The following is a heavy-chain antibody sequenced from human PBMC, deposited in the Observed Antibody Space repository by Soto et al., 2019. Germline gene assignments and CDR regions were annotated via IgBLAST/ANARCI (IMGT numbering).Heavy chain of an antibody. CDR2: ISAGGGST. CDR3: ANRGNTMLRGITTFDF. CDR1: GFTFSSYA. D-gene: IGHD3-10*01. V-gene: IGHV3-23*01. Sequence: EVQLLESGGGLVQPGGSLRLSSAASGFTFSSYAMSWVRQAPGKGLEWVSGISAGGGSTYYADSVTGRFTISSDNSKNTLYLQMNSLRAEDTAVYYCANRGNTMLRGITTFDFWGQGTLVAVSS. J-gene: IGHJ4*02.